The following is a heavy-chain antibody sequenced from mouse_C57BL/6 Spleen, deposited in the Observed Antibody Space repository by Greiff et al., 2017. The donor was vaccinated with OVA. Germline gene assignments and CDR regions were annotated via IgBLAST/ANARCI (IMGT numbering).Heavy chain of an antibody. CDR1: GFSLTSYA. Sequence: VQLQQSGPGLVAPSQSLSITCTVSGFSLTSYAISWVRQPPGKGLEWLGVIWTGGGTNYNSALKSRLSISKDNSKSQVFLKMNSLQTDDTARYYCARNDDPNYYAMDYWGQGTSVTVSS. V-gene: IGHV2-9-1*01. D-gene: IGHD2-3*01. CDR2: IWTGGGT. CDR3: ARNDDPNYYAMDY. J-gene: IGHJ4*01.